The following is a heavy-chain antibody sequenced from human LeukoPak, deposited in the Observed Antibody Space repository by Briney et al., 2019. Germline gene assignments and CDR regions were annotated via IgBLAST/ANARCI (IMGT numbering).Heavy chain of an antibody. CDR1: GYTFTSYY. J-gene: IGHJ6*02. D-gene: IGHD1-1*01. Sequence: ASVKVSCKASGYTFTSYYMHWVRQAPGQGLEWMGWINPNSGGTNYAQKFQGWVTMTRDTSISTAYMELSRLRSDDTAVYYCARESGTTQGYYYYGMDVWGQGTTVTVSS. CDR2: INPNSGGT. V-gene: IGHV1-2*04. CDR3: ARESGTTQGYYYYGMDV.